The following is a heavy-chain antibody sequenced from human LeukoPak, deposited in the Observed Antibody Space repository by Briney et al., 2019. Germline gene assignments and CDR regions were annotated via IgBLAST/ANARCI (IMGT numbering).Heavy chain of an antibody. CDR3: ARDRERDGITLGAFDI. CDR2: ISSSSSYI. D-gene: IGHD3-10*01. Sequence: GGSLRLSCAASGFTFSSYAMHWVRQAPGKGLEWVSSISSSSSYIYYADSVKGRFTISRDNAKNSLYLQMNSLRAEDTAVYYCARDRERDGITLGAFDIWGQGTMVTVSS. CDR1: GFTFSSYA. J-gene: IGHJ3*02. V-gene: IGHV3-21*01.